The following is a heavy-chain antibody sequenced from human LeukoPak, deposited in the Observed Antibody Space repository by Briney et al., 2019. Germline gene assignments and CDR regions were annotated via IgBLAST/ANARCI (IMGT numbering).Heavy chain of an antibody. D-gene: IGHD3-10*01. CDR1: GGSISSYY. Sequence: SETLSLTCTVSGGSISSYYWSWIRRPPGKGLEWIGYIYYSGSANYNPSLKSRVTISADTSKNQFSLKLSSVTAADTAVYYCARHPVRHAGSGIPPHWFFDLWGRGTLVTVSS. V-gene: IGHV4-59*08. J-gene: IGHJ2*01. CDR3: ARHPVRHAGSGIPPHWFFDL. CDR2: IYYSGSA.